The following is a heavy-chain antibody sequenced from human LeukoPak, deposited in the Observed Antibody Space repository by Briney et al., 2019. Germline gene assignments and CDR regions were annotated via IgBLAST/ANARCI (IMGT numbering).Heavy chain of an antibody. CDR1: GGSISSSSYY. Sequence: NPSETLSLTCTVSGGSISSSSYYWGWIRQPPGKGLEWIVSIYYSGSTYYNPSLNSRVTISVDTSKNQFSLKLSSVTAADTAVYYCARHSIAAAGPLWYFDLWGRGTLVSVSS. J-gene: IGHJ2*01. V-gene: IGHV4-39*01. D-gene: IGHD6-13*01. CDR2: IYYSGST. CDR3: ARHSIAAAGPLWYFDL.